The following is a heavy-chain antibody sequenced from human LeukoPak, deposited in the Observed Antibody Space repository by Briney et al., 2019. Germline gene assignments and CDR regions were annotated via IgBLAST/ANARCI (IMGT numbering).Heavy chain of an antibody. CDR2: IIPILGTA. Sequence: SVKVSCKASVGTFSSYAISWVRQAPGQGLEWVGGIIPILGTANNAQKLKGGVTITADESTRAVYMELSRQRSEGTAVCYCARGESYDFWRGYPAAYWGQGTLVTASS. D-gene: IGHD3-3*01. CDR3: ARGESYDFWRGYPAAY. V-gene: IGHV1-69*13. CDR1: VGTFSSYA. J-gene: IGHJ4*02.